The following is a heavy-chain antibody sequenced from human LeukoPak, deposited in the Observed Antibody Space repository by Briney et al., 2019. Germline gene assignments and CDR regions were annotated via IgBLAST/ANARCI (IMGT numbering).Heavy chain of an antibody. CDR1: GYTFTDYY. CDR3: AGGIGRYSSSYFDY. D-gene: IGHD3-16*01. V-gene: IGHV1-2*02. CDR2: INPKSGGT. J-gene: IGHJ4*02. Sequence: ASVKVSCKTSGYTFTDYYLHWVRQAPGQGLEWMGWINPKSGGTNYAQKFQGRFTMTSDTSISTAYMDLFRLRSDDTAVYYCAGGIGRYSSSYFDYWGQGTLVTVSS.